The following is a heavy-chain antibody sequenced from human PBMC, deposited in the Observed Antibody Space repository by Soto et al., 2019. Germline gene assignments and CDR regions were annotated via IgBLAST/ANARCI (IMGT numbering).Heavy chain of an antibody. CDR2: SRSKANNYAT. J-gene: IGHJ4*02. Sequence: EVQLVESGGGLVQPGGSLRLYCAASGFTFSGSSMHWVRQASGKGLEWVARSRSKANNYATTYAASVKGRFTISRDESKNTTYLQMNSLKTEDTAIYYCASLIYDSSNFYDKDYWGQGTLVTVAS. CDR1: GFTFSGSS. CDR3: ASLIYDSSNFYDKDY. V-gene: IGHV3-73*02. D-gene: IGHD3-22*01.